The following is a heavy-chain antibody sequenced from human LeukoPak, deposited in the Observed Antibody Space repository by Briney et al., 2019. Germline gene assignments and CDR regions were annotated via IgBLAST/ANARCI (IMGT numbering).Heavy chain of an antibody. D-gene: IGHD2-15*01. CDR2: ISYDGSNK. V-gene: IGHV3-30*18. J-gene: IGHJ6*02. CDR1: GFTFSSYG. Sequence: GGSLRLSCAASGFTFSSYGMHWVRQAPGKGLEWVEVISYDGSNKYYADSVKGRFTISRDNSKNTLYLQMNSLRAEDTAVYYCAKGARSRLTLGYCSGGSCYGHYYYYYGMDVWGQGATVTVSS. CDR3: AKGARSRLTLGYCSGGSCYGHYYYYYGMDV.